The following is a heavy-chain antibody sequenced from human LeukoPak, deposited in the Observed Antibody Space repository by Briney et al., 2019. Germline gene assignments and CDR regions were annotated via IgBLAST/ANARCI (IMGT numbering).Heavy chain of an antibody. D-gene: IGHD2-2*01. Sequence: GGSLRLSCAASGFTFDDYAMHWVRQAPGKGLEWVSGISWNSGSIGYADSVKGRFTISRDNAKNSLYLQMNSLRAEDTALYYCAKDGGYCSSTSCYHFDYWGQGTLVTVSS. CDR3: AKDGGYCSSTSCYHFDY. V-gene: IGHV3-9*01. CDR1: GFTFDDYA. J-gene: IGHJ4*02. CDR2: ISWNSGSI.